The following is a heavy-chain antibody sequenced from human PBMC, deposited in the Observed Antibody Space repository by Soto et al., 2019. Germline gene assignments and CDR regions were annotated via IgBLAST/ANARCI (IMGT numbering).Heavy chain of an antibody. D-gene: IGHD3-22*01. Sequence: PSETLSLTCRVSDGSMNSDSSYWGWIRQPPGKGLEWIGVINHSGSTYHNLSLKGRVTMSVDASRNQFSLKLTSMTAADTAVYYCARLGGYVSVGYYYLWDYWRQGTLVTVSS. CDR2: INHSGST. J-gene: IGHJ4*02. CDR3: ARLGGYVSVGYYYLWDY. V-gene: IGHV4-39*01. CDR1: DGSMNSDSSY.